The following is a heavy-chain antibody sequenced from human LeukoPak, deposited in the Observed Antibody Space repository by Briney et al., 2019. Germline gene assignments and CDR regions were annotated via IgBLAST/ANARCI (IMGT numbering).Heavy chain of an antibody. Sequence: GGSLRLSCAASGFTFSSYSMNWVRQAPGKGLEWVSFISTTSSYIHYADSVRGRFTISRDNSKNTLYLQMNSLRVEDTAVYYCARVGGHWGQGTLVTVSS. V-gene: IGHV3-21*04. D-gene: IGHD3-10*01. J-gene: IGHJ4*02. CDR2: ISTTSSYI. CDR1: GFTFSSYS. CDR3: ARVGGH.